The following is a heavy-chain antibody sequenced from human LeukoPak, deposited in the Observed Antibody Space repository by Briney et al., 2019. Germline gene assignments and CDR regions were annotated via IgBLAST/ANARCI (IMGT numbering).Heavy chain of an antibody. D-gene: IGHD3-9*01. J-gene: IGHJ4*02. V-gene: IGHV7-4-1*02. CDR1: GYTFTSYA. CDR2: INTNTGNP. Sequence: AASVKVSCKASGYTFTSYAMNWVRQAPGQGLEWMGWINTNTGNPTYAQGFTGRFVFSLDTSVSTAYLQISSLKAEDTAVYYCARDLLLPGYPNPHDYWGQGTLVTVSS. CDR3: ARDLLLPGYPNPHDY.